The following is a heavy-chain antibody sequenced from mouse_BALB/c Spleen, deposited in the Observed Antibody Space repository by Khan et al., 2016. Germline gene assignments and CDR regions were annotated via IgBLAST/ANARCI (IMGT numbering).Heavy chain of an antibody. J-gene: IGHJ1*01. CDR1: GFTFSSFG. Sequence: EVELVESGGGLVQPGGSRKLSCAASGFTFSSFGMHWVRQAPEKGLEWVAYISSGSSTIYYADTVKGRFPISRDNPKTTLFLQMTSLRSEDTAMYYCARDNYLFDGWGAGTTVTVSS. V-gene: IGHV5-17*02. CDR2: ISSGSSTI. D-gene: IGHD1-3*01. CDR3: ARDNYLFDG.